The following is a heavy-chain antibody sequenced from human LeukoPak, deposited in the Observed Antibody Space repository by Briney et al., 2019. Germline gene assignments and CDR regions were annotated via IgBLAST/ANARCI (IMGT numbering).Heavy chain of an antibody. CDR3: ATATTVTTPYYYYGMDV. D-gene: IGHD4-17*01. J-gene: IGHJ6*02. CDR2: ISSSGSTI. V-gene: IGHV3-11*01. CDR1: GFTFSDYY. Sequence: GGSLRLSCAASGFTFSDYYMSWIRQAPGKGLEWVSYISSSGSTIYYADSVKGRFTISRDNSKNTLYLQMNSLRAEDTAVYYCATATTVTTPYYYYGMDVWGQGTTVTVSS.